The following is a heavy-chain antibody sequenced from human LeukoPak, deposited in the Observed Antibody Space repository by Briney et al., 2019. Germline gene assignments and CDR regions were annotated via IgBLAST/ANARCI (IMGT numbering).Heavy chain of an antibody. CDR2: IYPGDSDT. CDR1: GYSFTNYW. Sequence: GESLKISCKGSGYSFTNYWIGWVRQMPGKGLEWMGIIYPGDSDTRYSPSFQGQVTFSGDKSISTAYLQWSSLKASDTAMYYCARQGPAAGTNWFDPWGRGTLVTVSS. D-gene: IGHD6-13*01. CDR3: ARQGPAAGTNWFDP. V-gene: IGHV5-51*01. J-gene: IGHJ5*02.